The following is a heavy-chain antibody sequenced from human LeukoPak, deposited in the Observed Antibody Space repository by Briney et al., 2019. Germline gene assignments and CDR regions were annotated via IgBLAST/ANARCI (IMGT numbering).Heavy chain of an antibody. D-gene: IGHD3-22*01. CDR2: IKQDGSEK. CDR3: AKDEQKWLLGVDY. J-gene: IGHJ4*02. CDR1: GFTFSRYW. V-gene: IGHV3-7*03. Sequence: GGSLRLSCAASGFTFSRYWMTWVRQAPGKGLEWVANIKQDGSEKYYVDSVKGRFTISRDNAKNSLYLQMNSLRAEDTALYYCAKDEQKWLLGVDYWGQGTLVTVSS.